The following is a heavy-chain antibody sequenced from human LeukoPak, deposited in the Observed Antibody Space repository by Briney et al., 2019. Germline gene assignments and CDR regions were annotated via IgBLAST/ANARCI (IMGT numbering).Heavy chain of an antibody. Sequence: PGGSLRLSCAASGFTFSSYSMNWVRQAPVKGLEWVSSISSSSSYIYYADSVKGRFTISRDNAKNSLYLQMNSLRAEDTAVYYCARDRETSPSHFWSGSKGAWFDPWGQGTLVTVSS. V-gene: IGHV3-21*01. D-gene: IGHD3-3*02. CDR1: GFTFSSYS. CDR2: ISSSSSYI. CDR3: ARDRETSPSHFWSGSKGAWFDP. J-gene: IGHJ5*02.